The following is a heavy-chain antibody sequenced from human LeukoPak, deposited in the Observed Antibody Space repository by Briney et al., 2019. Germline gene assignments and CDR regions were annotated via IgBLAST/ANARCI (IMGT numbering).Heavy chain of an antibody. Sequence: SETLSLTCAVYGGSFSGYYWSWIRQPPGKGLEWIGYIYYSGSTNYNPSLKSRVTISVDTSRNQFSLKLTSVTAADTAVYYCASSWGYYDYVWGSYRSGPVDYWGQGTLVTVSS. J-gene: IGHJ4*02. V-gene: IGHV4-59*01. CDR2: IYYSGST. D-gene: IGHD3-16*02. CDR3: ASSWGYYDYVWGSYRSGPVDY. CDR1: GGSFSGYY.